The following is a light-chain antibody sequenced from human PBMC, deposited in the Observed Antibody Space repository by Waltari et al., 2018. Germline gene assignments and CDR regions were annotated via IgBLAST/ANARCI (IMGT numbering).Light chain of an antibody. V-gene: IGLV1-36*01. CDR2: GI. CDR1: NNNIGTYG. Sequence: QSALNQEASVSGTVGQKVTLSCTGNNNNIGTYGVGWYQQISHGPPKSVMFGISLPSGIPDRFSGSNAGTTASLTISGLQPEDEGDYFCSTWDHSLNGRVFGGGTRLTVL. CDR3: STWDHSLNGRV. J-gene: IGLJ3*02.